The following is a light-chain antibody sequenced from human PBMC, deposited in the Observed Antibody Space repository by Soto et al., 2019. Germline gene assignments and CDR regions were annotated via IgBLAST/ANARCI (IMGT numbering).Light chain of an antibody. V-gene: IGLV4-60*02. CDR2: LEGSGTY. CDR1: SGHNSYI. Sequence: QSVLTQSSSASASLGSSVKLTCTLSSGHNSYIIAWHQQQPGKAPRYLMRLEGSGTYNKGSAVPDRFSGSSSGADRYLTISNLQFEDEADYYCETWDSNTRVFGGGTKVTVL. J-gene: IGLJ3*02. CDR3: ETWDSNTRV.